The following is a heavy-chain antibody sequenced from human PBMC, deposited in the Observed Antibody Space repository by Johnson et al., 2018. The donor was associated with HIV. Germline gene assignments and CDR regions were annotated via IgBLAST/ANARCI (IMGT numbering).Heavy chain of an antibody. CDR2: ISYDGSNK. Sequence: QVQLVESGGGVVQPGRSLRLSCAASGFTFSSYGMHWVRQAPGKGLEWVAVISYDGSNKYYADSVKGRFTISRDNAKNSLYLQMNNLRAEDTAVYFCAKYGRFACDVWGQGTMVTVSS. CDR3: AKYGRFACDV. V-gene: IGHV3-30*19. D-gene: IGHD3-10*01. CDR1: GFTFSSYG. J-gene: IGHJ3*01.